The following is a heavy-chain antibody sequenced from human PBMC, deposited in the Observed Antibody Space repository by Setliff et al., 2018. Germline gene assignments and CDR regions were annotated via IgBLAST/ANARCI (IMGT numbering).Heavy chain of an antibody. Sequence: SVKVSCKASGYPFSSYAMHWVRQAPGQRPEWMGWINAGSGKTRYSQKFQGRLTITVDTSTGTSYMDLRSLRSDDTAIYYCATELRSPFWHFDLWGQGSLVTVPQ. J-gene: IGHJ4*02. V-gene: IGHV1-3*01. CDR2: INAGSGKT. D-gene: IGHD3-3*01. CDR3: ATELRSPFWHFDL. CDR1: GYPFSSYA.